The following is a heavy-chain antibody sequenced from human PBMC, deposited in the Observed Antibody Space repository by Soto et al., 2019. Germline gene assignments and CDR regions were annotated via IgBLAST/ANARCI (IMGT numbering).Heavy chain of an antibody. Sequence: GESLKISCAASGFTFSNAWMSWVRQAPGKGLEWVGHIKSKTDGGTTDYAAPVKGRFTISRDDSKNTLYLQMNSLKTEDTAVYYCTTDDRKTHQQLEYYFDYWGQGTLVTVSS. J-gene: IGHJ4*02. CDR2: IKSKTDGGTT. V-gene: IGHV3-15*01. CDR1: GFTFSNAW. D-gene: IGHD6-6*01. CDR3: TTDDRKTHQQLEYYFDY.